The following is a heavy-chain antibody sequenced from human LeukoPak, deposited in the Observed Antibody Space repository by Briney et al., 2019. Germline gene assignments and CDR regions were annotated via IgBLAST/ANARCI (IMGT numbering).Heavy chain of an antibody. J-gene: IGHJ4*02. Sequence: GGSLRLSCAASGFTFSSFAMSWVRQAPGKGLEWVSSISGSGESTYYADYVKGRFTVSRDNSKNTLNPQLNSLRAEDTAVYYCAKDAIGQYRPYYFDCWGQGTLVTVSS. V-gene: IGHV3-23*01. D-gene: IGHD3-16*02. CDR1: GFTFSSFA. CDR3: AKDAIGQYRPYYFDC. CDR2: ISGSGEST.